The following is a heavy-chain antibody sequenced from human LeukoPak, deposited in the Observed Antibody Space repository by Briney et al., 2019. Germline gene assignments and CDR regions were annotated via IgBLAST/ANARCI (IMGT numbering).Heavy chain of an antibody. V-gene: IGHV1-69*06. D-gene: IGHD6-6*01. CDR2: IIPIFGTA. CDR3: ARDVAAARPGYYYYYMDV. J-gene: IGHJ6*03. Sequence: GASVKVSCKASGGTFSSYAVSWVRQAPGQGLEWMGGIIPIFGTANYAQKFQGRVTITADKSTSTAYMELSSLRSEDTAVYYCARDVAAARPGYYYYYMDVWGKGTTVTVSS. CDR1: GGTFSSYA.